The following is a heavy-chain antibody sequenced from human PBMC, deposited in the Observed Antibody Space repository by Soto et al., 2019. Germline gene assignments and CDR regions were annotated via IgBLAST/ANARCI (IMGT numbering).Heavy chain of an antibody. CDR3: ARDSGDTYYYDSSDGFDY. CDR1: GFTFSSYG. CDR2: IWYDGSNK. Sequence: PGGSLRLSCAASGFTFSSYGMHWVRQAPGKGLEWVAVIWYDGSNKYYADSVKGRFTISRDNSKNTLYLQMNSLRAEDTAVYYCARDSGDTYYYDSSDGFDYWGQGTLVTVSS. V-gene: IGHV3-33*01. D-gene: IGHD3-22*01. J-gene: IGHJ4*02.